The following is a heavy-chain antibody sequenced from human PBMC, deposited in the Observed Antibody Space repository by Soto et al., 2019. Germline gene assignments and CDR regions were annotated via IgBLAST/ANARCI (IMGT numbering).Heavy chain of an antibody. D-gene: IGHD6-13*01. CDR2: ITGRGDTT. J-gene: IGHJ4*02. V-gene: IGHV3-23*01. CDR3: AKDLGAAGAIDY. Sequence: EVQLLESGGGLVQPGGSLRLSCAASGFDFSAYAMSWVRQAPGKGLEWVSAITGRGDTTDYADSVKGRFTISRDNSKNTLYLQMNSLRAEDTAVYYCAKDLGAAGAIDYWGQGTLVTVSS. CDR1: GFDFSAYA.